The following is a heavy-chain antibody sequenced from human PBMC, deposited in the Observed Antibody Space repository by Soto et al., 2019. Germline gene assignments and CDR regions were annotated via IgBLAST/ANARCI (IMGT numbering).Heavy chain of an antibody. CDR3: ASIAAPGTTHFDF. CDR2: IYYSGNT. D-gene: IGHD6-13*01. Sequence: PSETLSLTCTVSGGSLGSSSYYWGWIRQSPGKGLEWIGNIYYSGNTFYNPSLKSRVTISVDTSKNQFYLHLSSVTPADTAIFYCASIAAPGTTHFDFWGQGTLVTVSS. CDR1: GGSLGSSSYY. V-gene: IGHV4-39*01. J-gene: IGHJ4*02.